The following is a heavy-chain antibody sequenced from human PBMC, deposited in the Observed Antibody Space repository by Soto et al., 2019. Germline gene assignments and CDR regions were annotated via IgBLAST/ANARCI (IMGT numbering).Heavy chain of an antibody. V-gene: IGHV1-69*01. Sequence: QVQLVQSGAEVKKPGSSVKVSCRTSGGSFTTHSISWLQQAPGQGLEWMGGIIPVFGTVNYAQRLQDRVTITADESTSTAYMDLSSLKSEDSAVYYCARDPRIYCTSSSCHSYFDSWGQGTLVTVS. CDR2: IIPVFGTV. J-gene: IGHJ4*02. CDR1: GGSFTTHS. D-gene: IGHD2-2*01. CDR3: ARDPRIYCTSSSCHSYFDS.